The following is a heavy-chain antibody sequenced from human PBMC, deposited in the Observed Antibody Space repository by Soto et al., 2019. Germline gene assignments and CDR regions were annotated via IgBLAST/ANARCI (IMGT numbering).Heavy chain of an antibody. CDR2: ISGSGGST. J-gene: IGHJ4*02. CDR1: GVTFSSYA. Sequence: GGSLRLSCAASGVTFSSYAMSWVRQAPGKGLEWVSGISGSGGSTYYADSVKGRFTISRDNSKNTLYLQMNSLRAEDTAVYYCASSSSWYYFDDWGQGTLVTVSS. CDR3: ASSSSWYYFDD. V-gene: IGHV3-23*01. D-gene: IGHD6-13*01.